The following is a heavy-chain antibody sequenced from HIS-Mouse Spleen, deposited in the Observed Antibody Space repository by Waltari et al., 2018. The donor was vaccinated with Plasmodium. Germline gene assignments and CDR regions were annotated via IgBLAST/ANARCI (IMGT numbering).Heavy chain of an antibody. CDR3: ARVLGYKAAAGTFVEYFQH. V-gene: IGHV1-2*02. Sequence: QVQLVQSGAEVKKPGASVKVSCKASGYTFTGYYMHWVRQAPGPGLEWRGGINPNSGGTNYAQKLKGRVTRTRETSISTAYMELSRLRSDDTAVYYCARVLGYKAAAGTFVEYFQHWGQGTLVTVSS. CDR1: GYTFTGYY. D-gene: IGHD6-13*01. CDR2: INPNSGGT. J-gene: IGHJ1*01.